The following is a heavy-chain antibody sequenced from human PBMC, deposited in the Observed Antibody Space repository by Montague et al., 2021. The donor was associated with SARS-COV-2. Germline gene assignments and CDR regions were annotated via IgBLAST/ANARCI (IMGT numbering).Heavy chain of an antibody. D-gene: IGHD6-13*01. CDR3: VREGQINGALAGYRRNWEQRPGNFNYGMDV. J-gene: IGHJ6*02. Sequence: SLRLSCAASGFSFSSYWMSWVRQAPGKGLEWVANIKEDGSEKNYVDSVKGRFTISGDYAKNSLFLQMNSLRGEDPAVYYCVREGQINGALAGYRRNWEQRPGNFNYGMDVWGQGTTVIVS. CDR1: GFSFSSYW. V-gene: IGHV3-7*01. CDR2: IKEDGSEK.